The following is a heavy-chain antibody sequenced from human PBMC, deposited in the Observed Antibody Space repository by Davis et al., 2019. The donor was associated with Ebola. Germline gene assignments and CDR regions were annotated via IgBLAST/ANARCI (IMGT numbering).Heavy chain of an antibody. CDR3: ASDSAAGWGYFDY. CDR1: GFTFSDYY. Sequence: GGSLRLSCAASGFTFSDYYMSWIRQAPGKGLEWVSYISSSGSTIYYADSVKGGLTIPRDNAKKSLYVQMNSLRAEDTAVYYCASDSAAGWGYFDYWGQGTLVTVSS. CDR2: ISSSGSTI. V-gene: IGHV3-11*04. D-gene: IGHD6-13*01. J-gene: IGHJ4*02.